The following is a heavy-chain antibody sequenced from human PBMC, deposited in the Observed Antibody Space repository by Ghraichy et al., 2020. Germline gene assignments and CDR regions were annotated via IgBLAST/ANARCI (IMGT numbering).Heavy chain of an antibody. Sequence: GGSLRLSCAASGFTFISYAMSWVRQAPGKGLEWVSGISGSGTITHYADSVKGRFTISRDNSKNTLYLQMNSPRAEDTAVYCCAKPLSSNNWDYFDYWGQGTLVTVSS. CDR2: ISGSGTIT. CDR3: AKPLSSNNWDYFDY. V-gene: IGHV3-23*01. J-gene: IGHJ4*02. CDR1: GFTFISYA. D-gene: IGHD1-1*01.